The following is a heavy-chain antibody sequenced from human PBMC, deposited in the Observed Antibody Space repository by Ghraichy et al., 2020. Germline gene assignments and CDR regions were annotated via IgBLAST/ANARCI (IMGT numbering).Heavy chain of an antibody. CDR3: ARGDAAGDHYYYYMDV. CDR2: IYHSGST. V-gene: IGHV4-30-2*01. CDR1: GGSISSGGYS. D-gene: IGHD6-13*01. J-gene: IGHJ6*03. Sequence: SETLSLTCAVSGGSISSGGYSWSWIRQPPGKGLEWIGYIYHSGSTYYNPSLKSRVTISVDRSKNQFSLKLSSVTAADTAVYYCARGDAAGDHYYYYMDVWGKGTTVTVSS.